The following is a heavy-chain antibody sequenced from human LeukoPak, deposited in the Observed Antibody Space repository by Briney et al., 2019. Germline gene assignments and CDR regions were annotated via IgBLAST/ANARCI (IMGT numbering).Heavy chain of an antibody. J-gene: IGHJ4*02. D-gene: IGHD3-22*01. Sequence: GGSLRLSCAASGFTFSDYYKSWIRQAPGKGLEWVSYISSSGSTIYYADSVKGRFTISRDNAKNSLYLQMNSLRAEDTAVYYCARDLTEYYYDSSGYHGGDYWGQGTLVTVSS. CDR1: GFTFSDYY. CDR2: ISSSGSTI. CDR3: ARDLTEYYYDSSGYHGGDY. V-gene: IGHV3-11*04.